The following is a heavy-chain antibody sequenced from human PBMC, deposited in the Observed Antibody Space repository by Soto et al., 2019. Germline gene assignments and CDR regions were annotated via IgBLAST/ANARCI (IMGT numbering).Heavy chain of an antibody. CDR2: INPSGGST. CDR3: ARALGGLRPIDY. D-gene: IGHD5-12*01. Sequence: GASVKVSCKASGYTFTSYYMHWVRQDPGQGLERMGIINPSGGSTSYAQKFQGRVTMTRDTSTSTVYMELSSLRSEDTAVYYCARALGGLRPIDYWVQGTLVTVSS. V-gene: IGHV1-46*03. J-gene: IGHJ4*02. CDR1: GYTFTSYY.